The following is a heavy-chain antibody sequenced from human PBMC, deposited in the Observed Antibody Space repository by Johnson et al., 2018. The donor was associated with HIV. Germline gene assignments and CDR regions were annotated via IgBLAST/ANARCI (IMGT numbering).Heavy chain of an antibody. D-gene: IGHD5-24*01. CDR3: VKDVGDGYNRWGVFDF. Sequence: VQLVESGGGLVKPGGSLRLSCAASGFTFNNAWMSWVRQAPGKGLEWVGRIKSKTDGGTTDYAAPVKGSFTISRDDSKNTLYLQMNSLRAEDAAVYYCVKDVGDGYNRWGVFDFWGQGTMVTVSS. CDR1: GFTFNNAW. CDR2: IKSKTDGGTT. J-gene: IGHJ3*01. V-gene: IGHV3-15*01.